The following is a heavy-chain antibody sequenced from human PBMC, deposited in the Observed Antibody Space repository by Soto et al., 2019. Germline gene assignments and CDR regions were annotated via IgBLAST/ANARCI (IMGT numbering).Heavy chain of an antibody. CDR3: ARDYIVGATPYYGMDG. CDR2: IYYSGST. D-gene: IGHD1-26*01. Sequence: PSETLSLACTVSGGSISSYYWSWIRQPPGKGLEWIGYIYYSGSTNYNPSLKSRVTISVDTSKNQFSLKLSSVTAADTAVYYCARDYIVGATPYYGMDGWGQGTTVTVSS. CDR1: GGSISSYY. J-gene: IGHJ6*02. V-gene: IGHV4-59*01.